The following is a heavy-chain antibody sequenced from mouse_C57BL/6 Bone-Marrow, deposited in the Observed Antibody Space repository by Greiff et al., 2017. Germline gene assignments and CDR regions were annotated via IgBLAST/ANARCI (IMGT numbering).Heavy chain of an antibody. D-gene: IGHD1-1*01. CDR2: NDPSDSYT. J-gene: IGHJ3*01. CDR1: GYNFTSYW. CDR3: AMSVGGYYYGSSYFAY. Sequence: QVQLQQPGAELVMPGASVKLSCKASGYNFTSYWMHWVKQRPGQGLEWIGENDPSDSYTNYNQKFQGKSTLTVDKSSSTAYMQLSSLTSEDSAVYYCAMSVGGYYYGSSYFAYWGQGTLVTVAA. V-gene: IGHV1-69*01.